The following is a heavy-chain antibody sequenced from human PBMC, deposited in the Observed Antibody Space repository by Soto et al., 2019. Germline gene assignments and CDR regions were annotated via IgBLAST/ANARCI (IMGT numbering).Heavy chain of an antibody. Sequence: ASVKVSCKASGYTFTSYYMHWVRQAPGQGLEWMGIINPSGGSTSYAQKFQGRVTITADKSTSTVHMELGSLGSEDTAVYYCARTPSGVVGAPRINWFDPWGQGTLVTVSS. J-gene: IGHJ5*02. CDR2: INPSGGST. V-gene: IGHV1-46*01. D-gene: IGHD2-15*01. CDR1: GYTFTSYY. CDR3: ARTPSGVVGAPRINWFDP.